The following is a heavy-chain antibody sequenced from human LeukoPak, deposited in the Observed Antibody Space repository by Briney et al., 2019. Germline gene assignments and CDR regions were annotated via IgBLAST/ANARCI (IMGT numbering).Heavy chain of an antibody. CDR2: IYKCGNT. J-gene: IGHJ4*02. D-gene: IGHD5-18*01. CDR3: ARGELWASCDY. V-gene: IGHV4-59*01. CDR1: GGSISNFY. Sequence: SETLSLTCTVSGGSISNFYWRWIRQPPGKGLEWIGYIYKCGNTNCNPSLQSRVNITVDTSKNQFYLKLSSVAAADAAVYYCARGELWASCDYWGQGSLVSVPS.